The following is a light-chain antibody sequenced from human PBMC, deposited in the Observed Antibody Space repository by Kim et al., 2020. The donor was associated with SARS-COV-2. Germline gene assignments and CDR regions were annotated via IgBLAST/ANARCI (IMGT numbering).Light chain of an antibody. J-gene: IGKJ1*01. CDR2: AAS. CDR3: QQYDNWPRT. Sequence: VSPGERATISCGASQRSGNNLAWFQRKPGQAPRLLIYAASTRATAIPARFSGSGSGTEFTLTISSMQSDDLAIYFCQQYDNWPRTFGQGTKVDIK. V-gene: IGKV3-15*01. CDR1: QRSGNN.